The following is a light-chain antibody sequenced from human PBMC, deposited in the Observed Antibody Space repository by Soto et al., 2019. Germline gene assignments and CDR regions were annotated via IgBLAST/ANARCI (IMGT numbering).Light chain of an antibody. CDR2: DAY. V-gene: IGKV3-11*01. Sequence: EIVLTQSPATLSLSPGERATLSCRASQSVSSYLAWYQQKPGQAPRLLIYDAYARATSIPARFSGSGSGTVFTLTISSLEPKDFAMYYCQQRSNLTETCGLGTKLEIK. CDR1: QSVSSY. CDR3: QQRSNLTET. J-gene: IGKJ2*01.